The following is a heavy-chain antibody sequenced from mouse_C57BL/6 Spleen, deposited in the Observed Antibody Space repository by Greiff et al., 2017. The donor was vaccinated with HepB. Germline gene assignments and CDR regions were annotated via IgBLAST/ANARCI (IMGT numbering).Heavy chain of an antibody. J-gene: IGHJ4*01. CDR2: IDPSDSYT. Sequence: QVQLQQPGAELVKPGASVKLSCKASGYTFTSYWMQWVKQRPGQGLEWIGEIDPSDSYTNYNQKFKGKATLTVDTSSSTAYMQLSSLTSEYSAVYYCARRGYSNLYYYAMDYWGQGTSVTVSS. CDR3: ARRGYSNLYYYAMDY. V-gene: IGHV1-50*01. D-gene: IGHD2-5*01. CDR1: GYTFTSYW.